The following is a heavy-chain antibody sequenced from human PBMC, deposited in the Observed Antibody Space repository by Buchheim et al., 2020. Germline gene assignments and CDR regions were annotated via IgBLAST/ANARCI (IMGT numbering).Heavy chain of an antibody. V-gene: IGHV3-23*01. D-gene: IGHD5-24*01. CDR2: ISGSIGSA. CDR1: GFTFSNYA. J-gene: IGHJ6*02. Sequence: EVQLLESGGGLVQPGGSLRLSCAASGFTFSNYAMSWVRQAPGKGLEWVSTISGSIGSAYYADSVQGRFTISRDNSKNTLYLQINSLRAEDAAVYYCAKDVRVMGTIFFDYYYYYGMDVWGQGTT. CDR3: AKDVRVMGTIFFDYYYYYGMDV.